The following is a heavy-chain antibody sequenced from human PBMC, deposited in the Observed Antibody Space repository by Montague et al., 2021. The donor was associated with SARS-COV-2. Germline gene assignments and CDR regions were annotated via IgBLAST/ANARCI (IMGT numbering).Heavy chain of an antibody. V-gene: IGHV3-23*03. Sequence: SLRLSFAASGFTFSPYAMSWVRQAPGKGLEWVSVICGDGRGTYYAESVKGRSTISRDNSKSTLYLQMNSLRADDTAVYYCAKHTVYDLAALLWPLDHWGQGTLVTVSS. CDR1: GFTFSPYA. J-gene: IGHJ4*02. CDR2: ICGDGRGT. CDR3: AKHTVYDLAALLWPLDH. D-gene: IGHD3-10*01.